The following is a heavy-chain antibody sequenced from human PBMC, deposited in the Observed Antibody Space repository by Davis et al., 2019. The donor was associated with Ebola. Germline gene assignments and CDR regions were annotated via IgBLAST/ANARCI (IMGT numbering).Heavy chain of an antibody. D-gene: IGHD7-27*01. J-gene: IGHJ5*02. CDR2: IYYTVST. V-gene: IGHV4-39*01. CDR1: GGSIRSNSYY. CDR3: ARHYQPLGTNWFDP. Sequence: MPSETLSLTCTVSGGSIRSNSYYWGWIRQPPGKGLEWIGSIYYTVSTYYNPSLKSRVTISVDTSKNQFSLKLTSVTATDTAVYYCARHYQPLGTNWFDPWGQGTLVTVSS.